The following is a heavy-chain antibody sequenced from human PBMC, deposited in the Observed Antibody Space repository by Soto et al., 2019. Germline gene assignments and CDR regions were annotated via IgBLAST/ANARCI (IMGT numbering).Heavy chain of an antibody. J-gene: IGHJ4*02. CDR3: AKGVPYYYDSSGYGFDY. CDR2: ISGSGGST. D-gene: IGHD3-22*01. Sequence: GGSLRLSCAASGFTFSSYAMSWVRQAPGKGLEWVSAISGSGGSTYYADSVKGRFTISRDNSKNTLYLQMNSLRAEDTAVYYCAKGVPYYYDSSGYGFDYWGQGTLVTVSS. V-gene: IGHV3-23*01. CDR1: GFTFSSYA.